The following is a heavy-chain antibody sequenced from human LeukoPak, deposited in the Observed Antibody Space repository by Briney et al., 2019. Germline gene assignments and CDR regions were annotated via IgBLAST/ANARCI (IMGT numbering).Heavy chain of an antibody. CDR1: GFTVRGDY. V-gene: IGHV3-66*01. CDR3: VTPWSGPTGMD. J-gene: IGHJ4*02. Sequence: GGSLRLSCAASGFTVRGDYMSWVRQAPGKGLEWVSVIYSGGTTYYADSVKGRFTISRDNSENTVFLQMNSLRAEGTAVYYCVTPWSGPTGMDWGQGTLVTVSS. CDR2: IYSGGTT. D-gene: IGHD3-3*01.